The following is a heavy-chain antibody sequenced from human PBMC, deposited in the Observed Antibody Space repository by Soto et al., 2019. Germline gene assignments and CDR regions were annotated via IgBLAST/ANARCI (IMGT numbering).Heavy chain of an antibody. D-gene: IGHD3-10*01. Sequence: ASVKVSCKASGYTFTGYYMHWVRQAPGQGLEWMGWINPNSGGTNYAQKFQGRVTMTRDTSISTAYMELSRLRSDDTAVYYCARDWFGELFNWFDPWGQGTLVTVSS. CDR1: GYTFTGYY. CDR3: ARDWFGELFNWFDP. V-gene: IGHV1-2*02. J-gene: IGHJ5*02. CDR2: INPNSGGT.